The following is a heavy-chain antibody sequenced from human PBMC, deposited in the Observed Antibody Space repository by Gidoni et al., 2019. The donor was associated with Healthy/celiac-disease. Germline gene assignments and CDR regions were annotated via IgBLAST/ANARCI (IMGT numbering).Heavy chain of an antibody. D-gene: IGHD3-10*01. CDR1: GFTFSSYA. CDR2: ISYDGSNK. J-gene: IGHJ4*02. CDR3: ARDGFYGSGSYYDY. V-gene: IGHV3-30-3*01. Sequence: QVQLVESGGGVVQPGRSLRRAWAASGFTFSSYAMHWVRQAPGKGLEWVAVISYDGSNKYYADSVKGRFTISRDNSKNTLYLQMNILRAEDTAVYYCARDGFYGSGSYYDYWGQGTLITVSS.